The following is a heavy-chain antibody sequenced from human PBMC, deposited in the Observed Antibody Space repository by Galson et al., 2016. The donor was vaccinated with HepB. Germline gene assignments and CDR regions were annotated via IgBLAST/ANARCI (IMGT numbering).Heavy chain of an antibody. Sequence: CAISGDSVSRNSVAWNWIRQSPSRGLEWLGRTYYRSKWYNDYAVSVKGRITINPDTSKNQFSLHLNSVTPDDTAVYYCARDRFCSISTGCEYLNYWGQGTLVTVSS. V-gene: IGHV6-1*01. CDR1: GDSVSRNSVA. D-gene: IGHD3-9*01. CDR3: ARDRFCSISTGCEYLNY. CDR2: TYYRSKWYN. J-gene: IGHJ4*02.